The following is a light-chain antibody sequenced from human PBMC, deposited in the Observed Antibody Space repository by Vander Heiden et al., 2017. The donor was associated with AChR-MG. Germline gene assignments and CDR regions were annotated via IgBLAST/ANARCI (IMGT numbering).Light chain of an antibody. J-gene: IGKJ1*01. CDR2: VVS. CDR1: QSISSY. CDR3: QQSYSTPWT. Sequence: DIQMTQSPSSLSASVGDRVTITCRASQSISSYLNVYQQRPGNAPKLLIYVVSSLRSGVPSRFSGSESGTDFTLTISSLQPEDSATYFCQQSYSTPWTFGQGTKVEVK. V-gene: IGKV1-39*01.